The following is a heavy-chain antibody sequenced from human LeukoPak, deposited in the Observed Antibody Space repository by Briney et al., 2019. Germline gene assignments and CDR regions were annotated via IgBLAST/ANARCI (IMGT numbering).Heavy chain of an antibody. V-gene: IGHV1-8*01. CDR2: TNPNSGNT. CDR3: ARGVTVTMVRGSTYYYGMDV. D-gene: IGHD3-10*01. Sequence: VSVKVSCKASGYTFTSYDINWVRQATGQGLEWMGWTNPNSGNTGYAQKFQGRVTMTRNTSISTAYMELSSLRSEDTAVYYCARGVTVTMVRGSTYYYGMDVWGQGTTVTVSS. CDR1: GYTFTSYD. J-gene: IGHJ6*02.